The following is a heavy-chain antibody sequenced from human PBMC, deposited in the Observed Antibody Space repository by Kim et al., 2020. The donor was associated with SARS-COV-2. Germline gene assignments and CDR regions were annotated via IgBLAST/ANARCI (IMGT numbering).Heavy chain of an antibody. V-gene: IGHV4-38-2*02. J-gene: IGHJ4*02. Sequence: SETLSLTCTVSGYSISSGYYWGWIRQPPGKGLQWIGSIYHSGSTYYNPSLKSRVTISVDTSKNQFSLKLSSVTAADTAVYYCARVGRYFDWLLPPEVLTDWGQGTLVNVSS. CDR2: IYHSGST. CDR1: GYSISSGYY. D-gene: IGHD3-9*01. CDR3: ARVGRYFDWLLPPEVLTD.